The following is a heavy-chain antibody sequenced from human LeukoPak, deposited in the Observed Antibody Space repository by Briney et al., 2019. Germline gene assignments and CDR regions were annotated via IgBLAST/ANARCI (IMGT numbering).Heavy chain of an antibody. J-gene: IGHJ6*04. CDR3: ARGGAIVVVPAAMVKCGMDV. D-gene: IGHD2-2*01. CDR2: INSDGSST. CDR1: GFTFSSCW. Sequence: GGSLRLSCAASGFTFSSCWMHWVRQAPGKGLVWVSRINSDGSSTSYADSVKGRFTISRDNAKNTLYLQMNSLRAEDTAVYYCARGGAIVVVPAAMVKCGMDVWGKGTTVTVSS. V-gene: IGHV3-74*01.